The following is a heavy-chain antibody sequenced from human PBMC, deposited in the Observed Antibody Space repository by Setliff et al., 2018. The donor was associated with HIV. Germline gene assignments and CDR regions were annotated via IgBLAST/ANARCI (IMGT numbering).Heavy chain of an antibody. Sequence: ASVKVSCKASGYTCVDDGITWVRQAPGQGLEWMGWIGAYNGDTKYAQKFQDRVTMTIDTSASTSYMELRSLTSDDTAMYYCSRDRSATWTPTTYWGQGTLVTVSS. D-gene: IGHD6-25*01. CDR1: GYTCVDDG. V-gene: IGHV1-18*01. CDR2: IGAYNGDT. CDR3: SRDRSATWTPTTY. J-gene: IGHJ4*02.